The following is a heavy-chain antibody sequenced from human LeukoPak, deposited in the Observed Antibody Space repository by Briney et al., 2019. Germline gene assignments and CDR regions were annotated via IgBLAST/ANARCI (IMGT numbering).Heavy chain of an antibody. V-gene: IGHV1-2*02. CDR2: INPNSGGT. D-gene: IGHD4-17*01. CDR1: GDTFTGYY. CDR3: ARDPAPYGDYAADY. Sequence: ASVKISCKASGDTFTGYYLHWVRRAPGQGLEWMGWINPNSGGTNSAQKFQGRVTMTSDTSISTAYMELSRLTSDDTAVYYCARDPAPYGDYAADYWGQGTLVTVSS. J-gene: IGHJ4*02.